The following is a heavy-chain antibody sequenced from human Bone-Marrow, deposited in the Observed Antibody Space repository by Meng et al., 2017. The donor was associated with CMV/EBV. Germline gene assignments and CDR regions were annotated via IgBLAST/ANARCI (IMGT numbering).Heavy chain of an antibody. CDR3: ARVGDGDFWSGFEDYFDY. CDR1: GGSVSRDIYY. Sequence: SETLSLTCTVSGGSVSRDIYYWNWIRQPPGKGLEWIGYIFHSGSTNYNPSLKSRVTISVDTSKIQFSLKLSSVTAADTAVYYCARVGDGDFWSGFEDYFDYWGQGTLVTFSS. J-gene: IGHJ4*02. D-gene: IGHD3-3*01. V-gene: IGHV4-61*01. CDR2: IFHSGST.